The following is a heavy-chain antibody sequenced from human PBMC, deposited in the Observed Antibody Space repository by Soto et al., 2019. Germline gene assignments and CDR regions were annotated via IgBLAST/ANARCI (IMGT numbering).Heavy chain of an antibody. D-gene: IGHD4-17*01. Sequence: HPGGSLRLSCAASGFTFNIYNMNWVRQAPGKGLEWVSYISYGTDTMYYADSVKGRFTISRDNAKNSLYLQMNSLRADDTALYYCARAQWDADYAFDSWGLGTLVTVSS. V-gene: IGHV3-48*01. CDR1: GFTFNIYN. J-gene: IGHJ4*02. CDR2: ISYGTDTM. CDR3: ARAQWDADYAFDS.